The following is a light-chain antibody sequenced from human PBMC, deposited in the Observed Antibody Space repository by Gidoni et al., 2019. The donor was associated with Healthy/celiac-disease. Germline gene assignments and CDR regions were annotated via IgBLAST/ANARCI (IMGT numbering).Light chain of an antibody. J-gene: IGKJ1*01. CDR1: QSVSSSY. V-gene: IGKV3-20*01. Sequence: EIMLMPSPGALPCASGDRTTLSCRASQSVSSSYLAWYQQKPGQAPRLLIYGASSRATGIPDRFSGSGSGTDFTLTISRLEPEDFAVYYCQQYGSSLWTFGQGTKVEIK. CDR2: GAS. CDR3: QQYGSSLWT.